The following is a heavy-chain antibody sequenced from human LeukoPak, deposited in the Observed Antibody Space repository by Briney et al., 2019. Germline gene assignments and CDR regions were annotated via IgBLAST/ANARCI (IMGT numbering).Heavy chain of an antibody. Sequence: GGSLRLSCAASGFTFSNYIMHWVRQAPGKGLEWVAVISNDGSNKNFADSVKGRFTISRDNSKNTLYLQMNSLRAEDTAVYYCVKPDRLNYFGSGRHYYYYYMDVWGKGTTVTVSS. J-gene: IGHJ6*03. D-gene: IGHD3-10*01. CDR2: ISNDGSNK. CDR1: GFTFSNYI. V-gene: IGHV3-30*18. CDR3: VKPDRLNYFGSGRHYYYYYMDV.